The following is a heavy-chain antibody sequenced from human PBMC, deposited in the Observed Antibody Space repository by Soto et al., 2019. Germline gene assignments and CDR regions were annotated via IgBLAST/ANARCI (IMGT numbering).Heavy chain of an antibody. Sequence: SVKVSCKASGVTFSSYRFNWVRQARGQGLEWLGGIVPIYRTADYAQKFQGRVTITADESTRTVYMELSSPKSQDTALYYCARDSGAKLSSSWGQGTLVTVSS. CDR3: ARDSGAKLSSS. CDR2: IVPIYRTA. D-gene: IGHD6-13*01. J-gene: IGHJ4*02. CDR1: GVTFSSYR. V-gene: IGHV1-69*13.